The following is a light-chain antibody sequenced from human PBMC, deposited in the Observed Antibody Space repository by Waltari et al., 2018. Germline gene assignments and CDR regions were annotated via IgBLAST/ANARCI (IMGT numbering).Light chain of an antibody. CDR2: KDS. Sequence: SYELTQPSSVSVSPGPTARITCSGDVLAKKYARWFQQKPGQAPVLVLYKDSERPSGIPERFSGSSSGTTVTLTISGAQVEDEADYYCYSAADNNWVFGGGTKLTVL. CDR3: YSAADNNWV. V-gene: IGLV3-27*01. J-gene: IGLJ3*02. CDR1: VLAKKY.